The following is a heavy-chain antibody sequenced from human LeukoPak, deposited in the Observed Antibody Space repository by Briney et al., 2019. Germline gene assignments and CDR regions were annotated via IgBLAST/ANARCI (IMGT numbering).Heavy chain of an antibody. D-gene: IGHD2-2*01. Sequence: ASVKVSCKASGYTFTGYYMHWVRQAPGQGLEWMGWINPNSGDTNYAQKFQGRVTMTRDTSISTAYMELSRLRSDDTAMYYCAREFIVVLPAATENYYYYGMDVWGQGTTVTVSS. CDR2: INPNSGDT. V-gene: IGHV1-2*02. J-gene: IGHJ6*02. CDR1: GYTFTGYY. CDR3: AREFIVVLPAATENYYYYGMDV.